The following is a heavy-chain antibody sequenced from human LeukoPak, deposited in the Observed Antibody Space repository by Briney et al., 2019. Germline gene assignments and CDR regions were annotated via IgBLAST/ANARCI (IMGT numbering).Heavy chain of an antibody. V-gene: IGHV4-59*01. CDR3: ARVHHYYDSSGHFDY. Sequence: SETLSLTCTVSGGSISSYYWSWIRQPPGKGLEWIGYIYYSGSTNYNPSLKSRVTISVDTSKNQLSLKLSSVTAADTAVYYCARVHHYYDSSGHFDYWGQGTLVTVSS. D-gene: IGHD3-22*01. CDR2: IYYSGST. J-gene: IGHJ4*02. CDR1: GGSISSYY.